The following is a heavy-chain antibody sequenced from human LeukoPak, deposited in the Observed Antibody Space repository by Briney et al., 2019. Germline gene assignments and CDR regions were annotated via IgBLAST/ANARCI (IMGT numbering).Heavy chain of an antibody. CDR1: GFIFSNYG. V-gene: IGHV3-23*01. CDR2: ISGSGGST. CDR3: AKDKGWGYSSYDYYGMDV. J-gene: IGHJ6*02. Sequence: PGGSLRLSCAASGFIFSNYGMSWVRQAPGKGLEWVSGISGSGGSTYYADSVKGRFTISRDISKNTLYVQMNSLRAEDAAVYYCAKDKGWGYSSYDYYGMDVWGQGTTVTVSS. D-gene: IGHD1-26*01.